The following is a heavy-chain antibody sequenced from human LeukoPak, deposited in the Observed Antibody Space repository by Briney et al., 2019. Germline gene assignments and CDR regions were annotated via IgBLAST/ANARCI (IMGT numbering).Heavy chain of an antibody. CDR2: IIPIFGTA. CDR1: GGTFSSYA. Sequence: ASVKVSCKASGGTFSSYAISWVRQAPGQGLEWMGGIIPIFGTANYAQKFQGRVTITADESTSTAYMELSSLRSEDAAVYYCARLTEWLRAFDIWGQGQWSPSLQ. V-gene: IGHV1-69*13. J-gene: IGHJ3*02. CDR3: ARLTEWLRAFDI. D-gene: IGHD3-3*01.